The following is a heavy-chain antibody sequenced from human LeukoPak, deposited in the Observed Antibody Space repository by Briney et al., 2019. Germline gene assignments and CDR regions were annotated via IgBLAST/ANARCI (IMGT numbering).Heavy chain of an antibody. V-gene: IGHV4-34*01. CDR3: ARARQLVPYYFDY. CDR2: INHSGST. Sequence: PSETLSLTCAVYGGSFSGYYWSWIRQPPGKGLEWIGEINHSGSTNYNPPLKSRVTISVDTSKNQFSLKLSSVTAADTAVYYCARARQLVPYYFDYWGQGTLVTVSS. CDR1: GGSFSGYY. J-gene: IGHJ4*02. D-gene: IGHD6-13*01.